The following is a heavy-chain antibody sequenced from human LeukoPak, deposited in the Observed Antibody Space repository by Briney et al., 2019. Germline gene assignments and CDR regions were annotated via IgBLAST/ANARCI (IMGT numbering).Heavy chain of an antibody. CDR3: ARGYLYYYDVSGYPFDY. CDR1: GYTFTDYY. CDR2: VIPNSGGT. Sequence: ASVKVSCKASGYTFTDYYMHWVRQAPGQGLEWMGWVIPNSGGTNYAQKFQGRVTTTRDTSISTAYMELRRLRSDDTAVYYCARGYLYYYDVSGYPFDYWGQGTLVTVSS. V-gene: IGHV1-2*02. J-gene: IGHJ4*02. D-gene: IGHD3-22*01.